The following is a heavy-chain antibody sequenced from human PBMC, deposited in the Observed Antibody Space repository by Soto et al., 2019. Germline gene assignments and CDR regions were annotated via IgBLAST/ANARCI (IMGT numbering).Heavy chain of an antibody. Sequence: QVQLQESGPGLVKPSQTLSLTCTVSGGSISSGDYYWSWIRQPPGTGLEWIGYIYYSGSTYYNPSLKSRVTIPVDTSKNQFSLKLSSVTAADTAVYYCARATQVSLRFDPWGQGTLVTVSS. V-gene: IGHV4-30-4*01. CDR1: GGSISSGDYY. CDR2: IYYSGST. J-gene: IGHJ5*02. CDR3: ARATQVSLRFDP. D-gene: IGHD6-6*01.